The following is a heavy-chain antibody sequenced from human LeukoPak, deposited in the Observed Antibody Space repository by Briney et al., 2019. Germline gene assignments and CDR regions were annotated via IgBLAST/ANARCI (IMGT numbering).Heavy chain of an antibody. Sequence: SETLSHTCTVSGGSVNSHFWSWIRQPPGKGLEMIGHIYYNRATTYNPSLRGRVTMSIDVSKNQFSLELTSVTTTDTAVYYCARFSSDCGETSCYLTYWGQGILVTVSS. CDR3: ARFSSDCGETSCYLTY. CDR1: GGSVNSHF. J-gene: IGHJ4*02. D-gene: IGHD2-2*01. CDR2: IYYNRAT. V-gene: IGHV4-59*02.